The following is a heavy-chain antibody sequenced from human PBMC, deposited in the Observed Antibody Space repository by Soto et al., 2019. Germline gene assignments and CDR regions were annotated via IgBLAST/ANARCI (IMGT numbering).Heavy chain of an antibody. J-gene: IGHJ4*02. CDR2: IYYSGST. Sequence: SETLSLTCTVSGGSISSYYWSWIRQPPGKGLEWIGYIYYSGSTNYNPSLKSRVTISVDTSKNQFSLKLSSVTAADTAVYYCASLPLLWFGGGSYFDYWGQGTLVTVSS. CDR3: ASLPLLWFGGGSYFDY. CDR1: GGSISSYY. V-gene: IGHV4-59*08. D-gene: IGHD3-10*01.